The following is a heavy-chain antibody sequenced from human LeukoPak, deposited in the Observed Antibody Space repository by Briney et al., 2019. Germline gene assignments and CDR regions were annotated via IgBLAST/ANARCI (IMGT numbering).Heavy chain of an antibody. V-gene: IGHV3-74*01. D-gene: IGHD3-10*01. CDR3: VRDIVAGSGSYSD. Sequence: GGSLRLSCAASGFTFRSAWMHWVRQAPGKGRVWVSRIRGDGGDANYADIVKGRYTISRDNAKSTLYLQMNGLGVEDTAVYYCVRDIVAGSGSYSDWGQGTLVTVSS. J-gene: IGHJ4*02. CDR1: GFTFRSAW. CDR2: IRGDGGDA.